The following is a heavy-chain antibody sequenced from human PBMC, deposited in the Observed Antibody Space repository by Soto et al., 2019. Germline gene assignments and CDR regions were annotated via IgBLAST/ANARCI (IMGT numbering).Heavy chain of an antibody. D-gene: IGHD5-12*01. Sequence: GESLKISCKGSGYSFTSYWISWMRQMPGKGLEWMGRIDPSDSYTNYSPSFQGHVTISADKSISTAYLQWSSLKASDTAMYYCASGVTIYSGYDFFDYWGQGTLVTVSS. CDR3: ASGVTIYSGYDFFDY. J-gene: IGHJ4*02. CDR1: GYSFTSYW. CDR2: IDPSDSYT. V-gene: IGHV5-10-1*01.